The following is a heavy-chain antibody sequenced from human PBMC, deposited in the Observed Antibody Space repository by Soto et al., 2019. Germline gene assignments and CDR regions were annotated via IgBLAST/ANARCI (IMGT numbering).Heavy chain of an antibody. CDR3: AGGYCDGTSCRSFGY. CDR2: IWDDGTNK. CDR1: GFTFSSYG. Sequence: GGSLRLSCAASGFTFSSYGIHWVRQAPGRGLEWVAVIWDDGTNKYYVDSVKGRFTISRDNSKNMVFLQMNSLRAEDTALYYCAGGYCDGTSCRSFGYWGQGTLVTVSS. J-gene: IGHJ4*02. D-gene: IGHD2-15*01. V-gene: IGHV3-33*01.